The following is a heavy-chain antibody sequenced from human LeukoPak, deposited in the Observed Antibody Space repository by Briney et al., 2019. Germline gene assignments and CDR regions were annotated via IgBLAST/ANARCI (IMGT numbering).Heavy chain of an antibody. J-gene: IGHJ4*02. V-gene: IGHV4-59*01. D-gene: IGHD6-13*01. CDR3: ARAPRAAAGSGVFDY. CDR2: IYYSGST. CDR1: GGSICSYY. Sequence: SETLSLTCTVSGGSICSYYWSWIRQPPGKGLEWIGYIYYSGSTNYNPSLKSRVTISVDTSKNQFSLKLSSVTAADTAVYYCARAPRAAAGSGVFDYWGQGTLVTVSS.